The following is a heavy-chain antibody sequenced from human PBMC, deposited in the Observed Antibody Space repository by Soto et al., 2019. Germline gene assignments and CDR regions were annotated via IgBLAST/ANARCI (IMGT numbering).Heavy chain of an antibody. CDR1: GGTFSSYA. V-gene: IGHV1-69*13. Sequence: SVKVSCKASGGTFSSYAISWVRQAPGQGLEWMGGIIPIFGTANYAQKFQGRVTITADESTSTAYMELSSLRSEDTAVYYCARVGIDCSSTSCYGDYYYYGMDVWGKGTTFTVSS. CDR3: ARVGIDCSSTSCYGDYYYYGMDV. D-gene: IGHD2-2*01. J-gene: IGHJ6*04. CDR2: IIPIFGTA.